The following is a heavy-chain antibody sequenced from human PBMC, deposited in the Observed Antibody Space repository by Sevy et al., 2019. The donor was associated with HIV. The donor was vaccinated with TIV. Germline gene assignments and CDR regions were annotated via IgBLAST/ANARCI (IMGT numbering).Heavy chain of an antibody. J-gene: IGHJ4*02. Sequence: GGSLRLSCAASGFTFSSYGMHWVRQAPGKGLEWVAVISYDGSNKYYADSVKGRFTISRDNSKNTLYLQMNSLRAEDTAVYYCAKDHIWFGELLSYYFDYWGQGTLVTVSS. CDR1: GFTFSSYG. CDR2: ISYDGSNK. CDR3: AKDHIWFGELLSYYFDY. D-gene: IGHD3-10*01. V-gene: IGHV3-30*18.